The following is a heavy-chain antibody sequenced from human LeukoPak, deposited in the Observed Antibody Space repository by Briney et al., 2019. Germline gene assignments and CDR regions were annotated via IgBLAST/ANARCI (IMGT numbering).Heavy chain of an antibody. Sequence: GGSLRLSCAASGFSFSSYNMDWVRQAPGKGPEWVSHISRDSVDVAYAESVKGRFTISRDNAKNSLFLQMNSLRPEDTALYYCAKGGIIPAAVFDFWGQGTLVAVS. D-gene: IGHD6-13*01. CDR3: AKGGIIPAAVFDF. CDR1: GFSFSSYN. J-gene: IGHJ4*02. CDR2: ISRDSVDV. V-gene: IGHV3-9*01.